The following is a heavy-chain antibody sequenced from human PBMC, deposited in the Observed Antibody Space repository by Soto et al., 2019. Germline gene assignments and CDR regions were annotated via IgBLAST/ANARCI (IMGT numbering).Heavy chain of an antibody. Sequence: GGSLRLSCVASGVPFSSYWMHWVRQGPGKGLVWVSRISADGSSRTHADSVKGRFTISRDNAKNTLYLQMDSLRAEDTAVYYCARGTVGLSDYWGQGTLVTVSS. CDR3: ARGTVGLSDY. CDR2: ISADGSSR. CDR1: GVPFSSYW. J-gene: IGHJ4*02. D-gene: IGHD4-4*01. V-gene: IGHV3-74*01.